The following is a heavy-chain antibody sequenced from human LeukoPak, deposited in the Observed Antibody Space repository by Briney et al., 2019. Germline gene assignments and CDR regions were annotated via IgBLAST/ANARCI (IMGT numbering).Heavy chain of an antibody. Sequence: ASXKVSCKASGYTFTGYYMHWVRQAPGQGLEWMGRINPNSGGTNYAQKFQGRVTMTRDTSISTAYMELSRLRSDDTAVYYCARPARIAAAGTIYYYYYMDVWGKGTTVTVSS. CDR1: GYTFTGYY. CDR2: INPNSGGT. J-gene: IGHJ6*03. D-gene: IGHD6-13*01. V-gene: IGHV1-2*06. CDR3: ARPARIAAAGTIYYYYYMDV.